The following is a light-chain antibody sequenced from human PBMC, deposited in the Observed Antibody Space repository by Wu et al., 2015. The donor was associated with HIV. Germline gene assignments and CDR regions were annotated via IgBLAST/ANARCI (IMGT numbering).Light chain of an antibody. CDR3: QQYNVL. J-gene: IGKJ1*01. V-gene: IGKV1-5*03. CDR1: QSISSW. Sequence: DIQMTQSPSTLSASVGDRVTITCRASQSISSWLAWYQQKPGKAPKLLIYKASSLESGVPSRFSGSGSGTEFTLTISSLQPDDFATYYCQQYNVLFGQGTKGGNQT. CDR2: KAS.